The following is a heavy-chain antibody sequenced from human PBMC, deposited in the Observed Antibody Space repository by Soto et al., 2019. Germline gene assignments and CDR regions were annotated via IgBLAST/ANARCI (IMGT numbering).Heavy chain of an antibody. D-gene: IGHD3-10*01. CDR3: ARDSSASATSYSFDF. CDR1: GYKFINHY. J-gene: IGHJ4*02. V-gene: IGHV1-46*01. CDR2: INPNGGGT. Sequence: ASVKVSCKASGYKFINHYIHWVRQAPGVGLEWMGMINPNGGGTDYAQKFQGRVTMTTDTYASTVHMELSSLRSEDTAVYFCARDSSASATSYSFDFWGQGTLVTVSS.